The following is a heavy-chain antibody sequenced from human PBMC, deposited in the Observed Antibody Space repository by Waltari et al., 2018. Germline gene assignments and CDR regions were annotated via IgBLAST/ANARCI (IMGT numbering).Heavy chain of an antibody. Sequence: QVQLQESGPGLVEPSGTLSLSCAVAGDSISDSNWWGWVRQPPGKGLGWIGEIYYTGSANYNPSLKSRVVISVDKSKKQFSLKLSSVTAADTAVYYCAREHYDSSGSFDCWGQGTLVTVSS. CDR1: GDSISDSNW. CDR2: IYYTGSA. CDR3: AREHYDSSGSFDC. D-gene: IGHD3-22*01. J-gene: IGHJ4*02. V-gene: IGHV4-4*02.